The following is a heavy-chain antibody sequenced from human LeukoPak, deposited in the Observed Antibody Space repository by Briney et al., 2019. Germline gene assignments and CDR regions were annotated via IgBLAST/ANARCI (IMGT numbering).Heavy chain of an antibody. CDR1: GGSSSNYY. CDR2: LPHSGSS. CDR3: ARARYANAWYAFDI. J-gene: IGHJ3*02. Sequence: SETLSLTCSVSGGSSSNYYWSWIRQPPGRGLEWIAYLPHSGSSDSNPSLTSRVTTLVDTSKNQFSLKLTSVTAADTAVYYCARARYANAWYAFDIWGHGTMVTVSS. V-gene: IGHV4-59*01. D-gene: IGHD2-2*01.